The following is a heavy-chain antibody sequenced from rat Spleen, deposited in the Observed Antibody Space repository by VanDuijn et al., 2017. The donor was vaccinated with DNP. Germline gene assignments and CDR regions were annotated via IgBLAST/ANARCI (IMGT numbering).Heavy chain of an antibody. V-gene: IGHV5S11*01. CDR1: GFTFSNYG. J-gene: IGHJ2*01. CDR3: AKAGGYSPWYFDY. D-gene: IGHD1-11*01. CDR2: ISTGGGNT. Sequence: EVQLVESGGGFVQPGRSLRLSCTASGFTFSNYGMAWVRQAPRKGLEWVAAISTGGGNTYYRDSVKGRFTISRDNAKSTLYLQMDSLRSEETATYYCAKAGGYSPWYFDYWGQGVMVTVSS.